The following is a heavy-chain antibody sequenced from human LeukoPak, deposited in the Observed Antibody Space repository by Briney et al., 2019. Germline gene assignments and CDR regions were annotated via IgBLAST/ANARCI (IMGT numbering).Heavy chain of an antibody. V-gene: IGHV1-69*01. J-gene: IGHJ5*02. Sequence: SVKVSCKASGGTFISYAISWVRQAPGQGLEWMGGIIPIFGTANYAQKFQGRVTITADESTSTAYMELSSLRSEDTAVYYCARGVLLGGYYLSWGQGTLVTVSS. CDR3: ARGVLLGGYYLS. D-gene: IGHD3-22*01. CDR1: GGTFISYA. CDR2: IIPIFGTA.